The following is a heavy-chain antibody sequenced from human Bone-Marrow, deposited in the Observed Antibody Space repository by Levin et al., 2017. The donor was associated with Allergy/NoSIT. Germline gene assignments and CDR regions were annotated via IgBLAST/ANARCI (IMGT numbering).Heavy chain of an antibody. Sequence: GGSLRLSCAASGFTFSNFWMSWVRQAPGKGLEWVGRVKTKSDGGATDYAAPVKDRFVISRDDAKNTLYLQMNSLKTEDTAVYYCSTMWQRSRWSNWGQGTLVTVSS. CDR3: STMWQRSRWSN. J-gene: IGHJ4*02. CDR1: GFTFSNFW. D-gene: IGHD6-13*01. CDR2: VKTKSDGGAT. V-gene: IGHV3-15*01.